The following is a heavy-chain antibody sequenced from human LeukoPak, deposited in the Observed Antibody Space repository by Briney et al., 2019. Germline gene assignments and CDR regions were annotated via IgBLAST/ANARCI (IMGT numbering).Heavy chain of an antibody. CDR2: IIPIFGTA. D-gene: IGHD2-2*01. V-gene: IGHV1-69*13. J-gene: IGHJ4*02. CDR3: ARDYCSRTSCPRPYFDY. CDR1: GGTFSSYA. Sequence: SVKVSCKASGGTFSSYAISWVRQAPGQGLEWMGVIIPIFGTANYAQKFQGRVTITADESTSTAYMELSSLRSEDTAVYYCARDYCSRTSCPRPYFDYWGQGTLVTVSS.